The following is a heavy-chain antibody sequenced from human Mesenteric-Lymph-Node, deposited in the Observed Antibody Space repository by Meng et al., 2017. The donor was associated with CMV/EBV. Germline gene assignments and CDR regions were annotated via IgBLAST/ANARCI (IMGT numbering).Heavy chain of an antibody. D-gene: IGHD3-3*01. CDR2: INHSGST. J-gene: IGHJ4*02. Sequence: GSLRLSCTVSGGSISSYYWSWIRQPPGKGLEWIGEINHSGSTNYNPSLKSRVTISVDTSKNQFSLKLSSVTAADTAVYYCARGWSGYNDYWGQGTLVTVSS. CDR3: ARGWSGYNDY. V-gene: IGHV4-34*01. CDR1: GGSISSYY.